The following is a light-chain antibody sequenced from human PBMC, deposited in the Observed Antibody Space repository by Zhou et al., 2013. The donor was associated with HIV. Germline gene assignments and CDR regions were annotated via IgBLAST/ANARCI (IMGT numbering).Light chain of an antibody. CDR1: PAIDTY. CDR3: QQYNSYSWT. Sequence: DIQLTQSPSLLSASVGDRVTITCRATPAIDTYLAWYQQRPGKAPKLLIYGASSFQSGVPSRFSGSGSGTEFTLTITGLHRDDFATYYCQQYNSYSWTFGQGTKVEIK. V-gene: IGKV1-9*01. J-gene: IGKJ1*01. CDR2: GAS.